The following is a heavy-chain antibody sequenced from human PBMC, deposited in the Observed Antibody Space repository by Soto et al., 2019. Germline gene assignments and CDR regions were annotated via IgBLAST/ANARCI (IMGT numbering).Heavy chain of an antibody. CDR2: INHSGST. Sequence: SETLSLTCAVYGGSFSGYYWSWIRQPPGKGLEWIGEINHSGSTNYNPSLKSRVTISLDTSKNQFALKLSSVTAADTAVYYCARGSYDYVWGSYRHPNWFDPWGQGTLVTVSS. D-gene: IGHD3-16*02. CDR3: ARGSYDYVWGSYRHPNWFDP. CDR1: GGSFSGYY. V-gene: IGHV4-34*01. J-gene: IGHJ5*02.